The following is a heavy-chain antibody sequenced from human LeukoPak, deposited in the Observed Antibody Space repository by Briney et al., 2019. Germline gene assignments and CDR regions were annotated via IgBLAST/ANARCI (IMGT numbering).Heavy chain of an antibody. Sequence: ASVKVSCKASGYTFTSYGISWVRQAPGQGLEWMGWISAYNGNTNYAQKFQGRVTITADKSTSTAYMELSSLRSEDTAVYYCARGYYDSSGYYSGYFDYWGQGTLVTVSS. CDR2: ISAYNGNT. V-gene: IGHV1-18*01. D-gene: IGHD3-22*01. J-gene: IGHJ4*02. CDR3: ARGYYDSSGYYSGYFDY. CDR1: GYTFTSYG.